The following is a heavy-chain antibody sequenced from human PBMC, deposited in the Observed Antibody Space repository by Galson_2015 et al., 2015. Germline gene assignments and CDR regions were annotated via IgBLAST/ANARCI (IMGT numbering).Heavy chain of an antibody. Sequence: QSGAAVKKPGESLTISCTGSGYSFTSYWICCGRQMPWIGLELMGILYPGDSDTRYSPSFQGQVTISADKSISTAYLQWSSLKASDTAMYYCARRSGGEPGDYWGQRTLVTVSS. V-gene: IGHV5-51*01. CDR3: ARRSGGEPGDY. D-gene: IGHD2-15*01. CDR2: LYPGDSDT. J-gene: IGHJ4*02. CDR1: GYSFTSYW.